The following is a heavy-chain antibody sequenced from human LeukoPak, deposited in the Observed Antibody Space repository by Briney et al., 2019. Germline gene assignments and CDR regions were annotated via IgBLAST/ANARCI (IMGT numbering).Heavy chain of an antibody. Sequence: APVTVSCKASGYTFTNYYIHWVRQAPGQGLEWMGIINPNGGSTNYAQKFQGRVTMTRDTSTSTVYMELSSLRSEDTAVYYCARLPWETSRPPEPDYWGQGTLVTVSS. CDR2: INPNGGST. CDR1: GYTFTNYY. D-gene: IGHD1-14*01. CDR3: ARLPWETSRPPEPDY. J-gene: IGHJ4*02. V-gene: IGHV1-46*01.